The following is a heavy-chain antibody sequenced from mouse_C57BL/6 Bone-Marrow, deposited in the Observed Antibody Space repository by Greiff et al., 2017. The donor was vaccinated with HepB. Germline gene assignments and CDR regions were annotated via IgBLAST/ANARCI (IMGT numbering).Heavy chain of an antibody. V-gene: IGHV1-53*01. CDR2: INPSNGGT. J-gene: IGHJ2*01. CDR1: GYTFTSYW. Sequence: QVQLQQPGTELVKPGASVKLSCKASGYTFTSYWMHWVKQRPGQGLEWIGNINPSNGGTNYNESFKSKATLTVDKSSSTAYMQLSSLTSEDSAVYYCARTITTAYYFDYWGQGTTLTVSS. CDR3: ARTITTAYYFDY. D-gene: IGHD2-4*01.